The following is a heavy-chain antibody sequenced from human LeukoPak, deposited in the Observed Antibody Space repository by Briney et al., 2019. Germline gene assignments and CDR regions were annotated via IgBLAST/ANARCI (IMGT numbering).Heavy chain of an antibody. Sequence: KESGPTLVKPTQTLTLTCSFSGFSLSTSGLGVGWFRQPPGKALEWLALIYWDDDKDYSPSLKSRLTITKDTSKNQVVLTMTNMDSVDTATFYCARVVTPAPGFGAFDIWGQGKKVTVSS. CDR1: GFSLSTSGLG. CDR3: ARVVTPAPGFGAFDI. J-gene: IGHJ3*02. V-gene: IGHV2-5*02. D-gene: IGHD4-23*01. CDR2: IYWDDDK.